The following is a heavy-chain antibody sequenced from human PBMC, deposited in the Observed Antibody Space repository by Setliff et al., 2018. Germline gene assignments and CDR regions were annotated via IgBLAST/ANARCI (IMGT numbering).Heavy chain of an antibody. CDR3: ARDADDSSGYYSEAFDI. D-gene: IGHD3-22*01. CDR2: IWYDGSNK. CDR1: GFTFSSYG. J-gene: IGHJ3*02. V-gene: IGHV3-33*08. Sequence: PGGSLRLSCAASGFTFSSYGMHWVRQAPGKGLEWVAVIWYDGSNKYYADSVKGRFTISRDNSKNTLYLQMNSLRAEDTAVYYCARDADDSSGYYSEAFDIWGQGTMVTVSS.